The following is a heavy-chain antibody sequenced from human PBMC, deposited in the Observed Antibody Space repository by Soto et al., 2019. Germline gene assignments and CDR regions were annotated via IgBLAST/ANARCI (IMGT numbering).Heavy chain of an antibody. CDR1: GYTFTSYG. J-gene: IGHJ3*02. V-gene: IGHV1-18*01. CDR3: ARDLNTVTTSGDAFDI. CDR2: ISAYNGNT. D-gene: IGHD4-17*01. Sequence: ASVKVSCKASGYTFTSYGISWVRQAPGQGLEWMGWISAYNGNTNYAQKLQGRVTMTTDTSTSTAYMELRSLRSDDTAVYYCARDLNTVTTSGDAFDIWGQGTLLTVSS.